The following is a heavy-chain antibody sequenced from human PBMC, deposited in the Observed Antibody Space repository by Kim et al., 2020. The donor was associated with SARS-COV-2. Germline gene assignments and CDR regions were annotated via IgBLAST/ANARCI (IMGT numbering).Heavy chain of an antibody. Sequence: SNSYADSVKGRFTISRDNAKNTLYLQMNSLRAEDTAVYYCARCGSSSCYGWGQGTLVTVST. CDR2: SN. J-gene: IGHJ4*02. CDR3: ARCGSSSCYG. V-gene: IGHV3-74*01. D-gene: IGHD2-2*01.